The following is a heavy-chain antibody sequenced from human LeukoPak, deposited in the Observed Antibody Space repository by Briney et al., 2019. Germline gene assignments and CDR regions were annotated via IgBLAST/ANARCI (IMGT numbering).Heavy chain of an antibody. D-gene: IGHD4-17*01. CDR2: ISYDGNNK. V-gene: IGHV3-30*03. J-gene: IGHJ4*02. Sequence: PGGSLRLSCAASGFTFTNYGIHWVRQAPGKGLEWVALISYDGNNKYYADAVKGRFTIPRDNSKNTLYLQMSSLRTEDTAMYYCAPDEGGDYVGLDYWGRGTLVTVSS. CDR1: GFTFTNYG. CDR3: APDEGGDYVGLDY.